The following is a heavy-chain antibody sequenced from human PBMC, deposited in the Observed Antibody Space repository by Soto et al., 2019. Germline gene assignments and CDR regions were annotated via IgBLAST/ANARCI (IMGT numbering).Heavy chain of an antibody. J-gene: IGHJ4*02. Sequence: QVQLVQSGAEVKKPGASVKVSCKASGYTFTSYAMHWVRQAPGQRLEWMGWINAGNGNTKYSQKFQGRVTITRDTSASTGYMELRRLRSEDPAVYYCARDPCLTRCPDYWGQGTLVTVSS. V-gene: IGHV1-3*01. CDR2: INAGNGNT. CDR1: GYTFTSYA. D-gene: IGHD2-2*01. CDR3: ARDPCLTRCPDY.